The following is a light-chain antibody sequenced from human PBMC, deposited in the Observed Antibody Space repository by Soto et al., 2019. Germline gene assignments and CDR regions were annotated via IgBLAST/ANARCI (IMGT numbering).Light chain of an antibody. CDR3: HQYLTPPYT. CDR1: QSLNTD. CDR2: GAS. J-gene: IGKJ2*01. Sequence: EILMTQSPDSLSVSPGETATLSCRASQSLNTDLAWYQQKPGQAPRLLLYGASTRATGISTRFSGGGSGTEFTLTISGLQSEDSAVYYCHQYLTPPYTFGQGTKLEIK. V-gene: IGKV3-15*01.